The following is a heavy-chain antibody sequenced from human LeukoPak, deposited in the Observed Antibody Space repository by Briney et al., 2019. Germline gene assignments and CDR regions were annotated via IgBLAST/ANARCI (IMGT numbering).Heavy chain of an antibody. CDR3: ARWRGRGAFDI. CDR2: MNPNSGNT. J-gene: IGHJ3*02. Sequence: ASVKVSCKASGYTFISYDINWVRQAAGQGLEWMGWMNPNSGNTGYAQKFQGRVTITRNTSISTAYMELSSLRSEDTAVYYCARWRGRGAFDIWGQGTMVTVSS. D-gene: IGHD3-10*01. CDR1: GYTFISYD. V-gene: IGHV1-8*03.